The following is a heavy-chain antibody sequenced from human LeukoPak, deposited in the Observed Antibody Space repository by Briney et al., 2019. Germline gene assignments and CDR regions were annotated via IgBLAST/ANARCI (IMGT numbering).Heavy chain of an antibody. Sequence: PWEALSLTCTVSGGSMSSYYWSWIRQPAGKGLEWIGRIYTRGSTNYNPSLKGRVTMSVDTSKNQFSLKLSSVTAADTAVYYCARVHYGDYYVLDYWGQGTLVTVSS. D-gene: IGHD4-17*01. CDR2: IYTRGST. CDR1: GGSMSSYY. J-gene: IGHJ4*02. CDR3: ARVHYGDYYVLDY. V-gene: IGHV4-4*07.